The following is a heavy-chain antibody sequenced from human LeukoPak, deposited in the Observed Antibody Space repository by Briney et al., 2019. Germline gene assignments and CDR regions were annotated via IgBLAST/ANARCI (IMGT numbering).Heavy chain of an antibody. J-gene: IGHJ6*02. D-gene: IGHD2-15*01. Sequence: GGSLRLSCAASGFIFSTYNMHWVRQAPGKGLEWVSAISGSGGSTYYADSVKGRFTISRDNSKNTLYLQMNSLRAEDTAVYYCAKDACCSGGSCYCDYYYYGMDVWGQGTTVTVSS. CDR1: GFIFSTYN. V-gene: IGHV3-23*01. CDR3: AKDACCSGGSCYCDYYYYGMDV. CDR2: ISGSGGST.